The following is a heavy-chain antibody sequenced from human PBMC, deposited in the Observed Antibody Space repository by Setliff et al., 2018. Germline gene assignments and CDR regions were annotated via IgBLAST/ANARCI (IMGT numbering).Heavy chain of an antibody. J-gene: IGHJ4*02. D-gene: IGHD3-22*01. V-gene: IGHV3-74*01. CDR3: VRSTSYLDRRGYKGYYFDH. Sequence: GESLKISCATSGFTFSNHWMHWLRQAPGEGLVWVSRIRNDGSATKYADFVKGRFTISRDNNNNSLYLQMNSLRNEDTALYYCVRSTSYLDRRGYKGYYFDHWGQGTPVTVSS. CDR1: GFTFSNHW. CDR2: IRNDGSAT.